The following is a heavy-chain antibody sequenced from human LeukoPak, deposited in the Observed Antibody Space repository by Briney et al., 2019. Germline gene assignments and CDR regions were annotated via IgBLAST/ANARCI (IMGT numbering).Heavy chain of an antibody. J-gene: IGHJ5*02. CDR1: GGSISSYY. CDR3: ARRPTQTPLRFDP. D-gene: IGHD6-6*01. Sequence: KPSETLSLTCTVSGGSISSYYWSWIRQSPGKGLEWIGYIYNSGNTNYNPSLRSRVTISVDTSKNQFSLKLNSVTAADTAVYYCARRPTQTPLRFDPWGQGTLVTVSS. CDR2: IYNSGNT. V-gene: IGHV4-4*08.